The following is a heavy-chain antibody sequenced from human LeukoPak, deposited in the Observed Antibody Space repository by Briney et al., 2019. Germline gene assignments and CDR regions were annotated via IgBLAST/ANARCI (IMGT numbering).Heavy chain of an antibody. CDR2: IWYDGSNK. J-gene: IGHJ4*02. Sequence: GGSLRLSCAASGFTFSSYGMHWVRQARGKGLEWVAVIWYDGSNKYYADSVKGRFTISRDNSKNTLYLQMNSLRAEDTAVYYCARDRYYGSGSYYMFDYWGQGTLVTVSS. V-gene: IGHV3-33*01. CDR3: ARDRYYGSGSYYMFDY. D-gene: IGHD3-10*01. CDR1: GFTFSSYG.